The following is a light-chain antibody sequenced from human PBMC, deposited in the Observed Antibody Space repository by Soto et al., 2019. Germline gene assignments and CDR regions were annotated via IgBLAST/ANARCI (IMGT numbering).Light chain of an antibody. Sequence: DIQMTQSPSTLSASVGDRVTITCRASQSISSWLAWYQQKPGKAPKLLIYDASSLESGVPSRFSGSGSGTEFTLTISSLQPDDFSTYYCQQYNSHPLTFGGGTKVEIK. V-gene: IGKV1-5*01. CDR1: QSISSW. CDR2: DAS. CDR3: QQYNSHPLT. J-gene: IGKJ4*01.